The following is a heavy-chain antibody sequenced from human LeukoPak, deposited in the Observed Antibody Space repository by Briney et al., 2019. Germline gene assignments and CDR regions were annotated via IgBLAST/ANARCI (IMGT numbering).Heavy chain of an antibody. CDR3: ARRGWFDP. CDR2: INHSGST. V-gene: IGHV4-34*01. J-gene: IGHJ5*02. D-gene: IGHD3-16*01. Sequence: SEILSLTCAVYGGSFSGYYWSWIRQPPGKGLEWIGEINHSGSTNYNPSLKSRVTISVDTSKNQFSLKLSSVTAADTAVYYCARRGWFDPWGQGTLVTVSS. CDR1: GGSFSGYY.